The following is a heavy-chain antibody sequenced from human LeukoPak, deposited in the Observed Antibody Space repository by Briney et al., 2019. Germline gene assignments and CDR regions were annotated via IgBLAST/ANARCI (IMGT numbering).Heavy chain of an antibody. CDR2: VSGSGRST. CDR3: AKGRGTRVYNRFDT. J-gene: IGHJ5*02. CDR1: GFTFNTSA. V-gene: IGHV3-23*01. Sequence: PGGSLKLSCAGSGFTFNTSAMSWVRQAPGKGLEWVSAVSGSGRSTYYTDSVRGRFTISRDNSKNTLYLQMNSLRAEDTAVYFCAKGRGTRVYNRFDTWGQGILVTVSS. D-gene: IGHD1-26*01.